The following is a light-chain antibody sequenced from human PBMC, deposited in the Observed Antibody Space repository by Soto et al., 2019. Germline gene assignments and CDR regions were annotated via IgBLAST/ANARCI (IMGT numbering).Light chain of an antibody. Sequence: QSVLTKPASVSGSPGQSITISCTGTGSDVGGYNYVSWFQQKPGKAPKLMIFEVTNRPSGVPFRFSGSKSGNTASLTISGLQAEDEADYYCSSYTSSLTVVFGGGTKLTVL. V-gene: IGLV2-14*01. CDR1: GSDVGGYNY. CDR3: SSYTSSLTVV. CDR2: EVT. J-gene: IGLJ2*01.